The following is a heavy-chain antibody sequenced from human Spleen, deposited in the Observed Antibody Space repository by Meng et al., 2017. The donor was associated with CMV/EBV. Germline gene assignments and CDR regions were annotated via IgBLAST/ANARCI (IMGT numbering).Heavy chain of an antibody. CDR2: IHYSGST. V-gene: IGHV4-59*12. D-gene: IGHD2-2*01. CDR3: AREAGGYCSSTSCYPADY. Sequence: GSLRLSCTVSGDSISSYYWSWIRQPPGKGLEWIANIHYSGSTTNYNPSLKSRVTISVDTSKNQFSLKLSSVTAADTAVYYCAREAGGYCSSTSCYPADYWGQGTLVTVSS. CDR1: GDSISSYY. J-gene: IGHJ4*02.